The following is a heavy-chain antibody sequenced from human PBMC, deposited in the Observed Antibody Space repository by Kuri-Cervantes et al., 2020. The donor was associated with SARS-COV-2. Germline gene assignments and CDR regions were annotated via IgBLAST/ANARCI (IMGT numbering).Heavy chain of an antibody. D-gene: IGHD6-6*01. V-gene: IGHV1-2*02. CDR2: INPNSGGT. Sequence: ASVKVSCKASGYTFTGYYMHWVRQAPGQGLEWMEWINPNSGGTNYAQKFQGRVTMTRDTSISTAYMELSRLRSDDTAVYYCARESIAARLDAFDIWGQGTMVTVSS. J-gene: IGHJ3*02. CDR3: ARESIAARLDAFDI. CDR1: GYTFTGYY.